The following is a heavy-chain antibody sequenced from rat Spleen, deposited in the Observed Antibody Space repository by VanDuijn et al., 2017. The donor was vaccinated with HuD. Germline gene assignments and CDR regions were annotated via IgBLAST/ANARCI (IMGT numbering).Heavy chain of an antibody. J-gene: IGHJ4*01. V-gene: IGHV5-20*01. CDR1: GFTFSDYY. D-gene: IGHD1-7*01. Sequence: EVQLVESGGGLVQPGRSMKLSCAASGFTFSDYYMAWVRQAPKKGLEWVASISYEGSRTYYRDSVKGRFTISRDNAKSTLYLQLDSLRSEDTATYYCTTDFMGIYVMDAWGQGASVTVSS. CDR2: ISYEGSRT. CDR3: TTDFMGIYVMDA.